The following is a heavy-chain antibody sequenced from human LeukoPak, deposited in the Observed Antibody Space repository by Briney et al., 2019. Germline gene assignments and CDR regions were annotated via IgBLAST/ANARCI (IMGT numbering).Heavy chain of an antibody. V-gene: IGHV3-74*01. CDR3: ARDPRNIGLAP. CDR2: NNGDGSTT. Sequence: GGSLRLSCVASGFSLSGYWMYWVRQAPGKGLMYISRNNGDGSTTNYADVVKGRFTMSRDNVKNTLYLQMNSLRVEDTAVYYCARDPRNIGLAPWGQGTLVTVSS. CDR1: GFSLSGYW. D-gene: IGHD5-12*01. J-gene: IGHJ5*02.